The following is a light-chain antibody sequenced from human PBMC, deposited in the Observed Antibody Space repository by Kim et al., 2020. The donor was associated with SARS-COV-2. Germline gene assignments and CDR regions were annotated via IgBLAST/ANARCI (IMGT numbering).Light chain of an antibody. V-gene: IGKV3-15*01. CDR1: QTINNK. J-gene: IGKJ1*01. Sequence: LPGERATLSCSASQTINNKLVWYQHKPGQAPRLLIYDATTRATGVPARFISSGSETDFTITISSLQSEDFAVYYCQQSNDWPPLTFGQGTKVDIK. CDR2: DAT. CDR3: QQSNDWPPLT.